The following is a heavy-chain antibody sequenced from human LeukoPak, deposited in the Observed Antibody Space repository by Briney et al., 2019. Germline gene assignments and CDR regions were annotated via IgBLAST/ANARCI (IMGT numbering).Heavy chain of an antibody. J-gene: IGHJ2*01. D-gene: IGHD3-22*01. V-gene: IGHV3-74*01. CDR1: GFTFSSYW. CDR3: AKRSKGGDSTGYYYYFDL. Sequence: AGGSLRLSCAASGFTFSSYWMHWVRQPPGKGLVWVSLISGDGSTTIYADSVKGRFTISRDNAKNTLFLQMNSLRAEDTAVYYCAKRSKGGDSTGYYYYFDLGGRGTLVTVSS. CDR2: ISGDGSTT.